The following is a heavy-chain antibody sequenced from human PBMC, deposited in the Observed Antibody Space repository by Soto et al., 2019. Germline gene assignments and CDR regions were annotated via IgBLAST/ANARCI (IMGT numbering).Heavy chain of an antibody. D-gene: IGHD6-13*01. CDR3: ARVRGVASAGTVGY. J-gene: IGHJ4*02. Sequence: QVQLVQSGAEVKKPGASVKVSCKASGYTFTSYGIRWVRQAPGDGLEWMGWISSYNGNTNYAQKLQGRVTINTDTATSTAYMELRILRSDDTAEYYCARVRGVASAGTVGYWVQGTLVTVSS. CDR2: ISSYNGNT. CDR1: GYTFTSYG. V-gene: IGHV1-18*01.